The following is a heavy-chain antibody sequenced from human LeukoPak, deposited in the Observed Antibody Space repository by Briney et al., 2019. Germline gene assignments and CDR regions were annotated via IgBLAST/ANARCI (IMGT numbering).Heavy chain of an antibody. CDR2: ISYDGTNE. D-gene: IGHD3-16*01. CDR1: GFTFSTYT. V-gene: IGHV3-30*09. CDR3: ARDQVGD. Sequence: GGSLTLSCAASGFTFSTYTMHWVRQVPGKGLEWVGAISYDGTNEYYADSVKDRFAISRDNSKNTLFLQMNTLRPEDTAVYYCARDQVGDWGQGTLVTVS. J-gene: IGHJ4*02.